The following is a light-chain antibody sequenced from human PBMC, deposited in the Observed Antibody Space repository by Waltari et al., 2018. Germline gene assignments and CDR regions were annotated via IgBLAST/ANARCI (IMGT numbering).Light chain of an antibody. CDR2: DFS. Sequence: QSALTQPRSVSGSPGQSVPIPCTGTSSDVCGYNYVSWYQQHPGKAPKLMIYDFSKRPSGVPDRFSGSKSGNTASLTISGLQAEDEADYYCCSYAGSYTVVFGGGTKLTVL. CDR1: SSDVCGYNY. CDR3: CSYAGSYTVV. V-gene: IGLV2-11*01. J-gene: IGLJ2*01.